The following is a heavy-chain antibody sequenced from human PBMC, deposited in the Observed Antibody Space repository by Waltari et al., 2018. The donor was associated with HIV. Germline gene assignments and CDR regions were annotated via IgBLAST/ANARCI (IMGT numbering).Heavy chain of an antibody. CDR1: GFTFSSYA. D-gene: IGHD2-2*01. J-gene: IGHJ6*02. Sequence: EVQLLESGGGLVQPGGSLRLSCAASGFTFSSYAMSWVRQAPGKGLEWVSAISGSGGSTYYADSVKGRFTISRDNSKNTLYLQMNSLRAEDTAVYYCAGDIVVVPAALMDDYYYYGMDVWGQGTTVTVSS. CDR2: ISGSGGST. CDR3: AGDIVVVPAALMDDYYYYGMDV. V-gene: IGHV3-23*01.